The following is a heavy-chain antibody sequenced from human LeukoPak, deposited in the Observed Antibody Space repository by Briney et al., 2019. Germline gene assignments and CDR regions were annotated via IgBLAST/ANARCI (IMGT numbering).Heavy chain of an antibody. CDR2: INPSGGST. Sequence: ASVEVSCKASGYTFTSYYMHWVRQAPGQGFEWMGIINPSGGSTSYAQEFQGRVTMTRDTSTSTVYMELSSLRSEDTAVYYCARVMGYYTMAYWGQGTLVTVSS. CDR1: GYTFTSYY. CDR3: ARVMGYYTMAY. J-gene: IGHJ4*02. V-gene: IGHV1-46*03. D-gene: IGHD3-3*01.